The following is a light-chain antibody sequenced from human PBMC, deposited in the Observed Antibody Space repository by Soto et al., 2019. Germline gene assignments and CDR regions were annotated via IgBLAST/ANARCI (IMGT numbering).Light chain of an antibody. V-gene: IGLV1-51*01. J-gene: IGLJ2*01. Sequence: QSVLTQPPSVSAAPGQTVTTSCSGSGSNIGHNYVYWYQHLPGTAPTLHIYDNTKRPSGIPYRFSGSKSVTSATLCITGLQTGDESDYYCGTWDSSLRAGVFVGGTKLTV. CDR1: GSNIGHNY. CDR3: GTWDSSLRAGV. CDR2: DNT.